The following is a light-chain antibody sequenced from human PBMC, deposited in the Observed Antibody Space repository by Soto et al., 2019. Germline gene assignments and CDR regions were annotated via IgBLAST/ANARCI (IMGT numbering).Light chain of an antibody. J-gene: IGKJ1*01. CDR1: QTISTW. V-gene: IGKV1-5*03. Sequence: DIQMTQSPSTLSASVGDRVTLTCRASQTISTWLAWYQQKPGKAPKLLIYKASSLESGVPSRFSGSGSGTEFTLTISSLQPDDFATYYCQQYNTDSRTWTFGQGTKVDIK. CDR2: KAS. CDR3: QQYNTDSRTWT.